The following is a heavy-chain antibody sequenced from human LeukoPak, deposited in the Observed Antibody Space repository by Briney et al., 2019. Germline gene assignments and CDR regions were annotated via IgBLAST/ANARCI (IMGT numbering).Heavy chain of an antibody. CDR2: IRYDGGNT. D-gene: IGHD3-3*01. Sequence: GGSLRLSCAASGFIFSNYAMQWVRQAPGMGLEWVAFIRYDGGNTYYADSVKGRFTISRDNAKNSLYLQMSSLRVEDTAMYYCASTNSFDYWGPGSLVTVSS. V-gene: IGHV3-30*02. CDR3: ASTNSFDY. CDR1: GFIFSNYA. J-gene: IGHJ4*02.